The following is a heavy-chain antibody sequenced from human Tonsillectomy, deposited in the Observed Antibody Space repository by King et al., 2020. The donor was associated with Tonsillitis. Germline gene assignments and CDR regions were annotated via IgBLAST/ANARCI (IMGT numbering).Heavy chain of an antibody. CDR3: ARDGVYVSPYYFDS. CDR2: ISHTNANV. D-gene: IGHD3-16*01. Sequence: QLQESGPGLVKPSETLSLTCTVSGYSISSGYYWGWVRQHPGKGLEWIASISHTNANVYYTPSLKSRVTISIDTSKNQLSMSLKSVTAADTAIYNCARDGVYVSPYYFDSWGQGTLVTVSS. V-gene: IGHV4-38-2*02. J-gene: IGHJ4*02. CDR1: GYSISSGYY.